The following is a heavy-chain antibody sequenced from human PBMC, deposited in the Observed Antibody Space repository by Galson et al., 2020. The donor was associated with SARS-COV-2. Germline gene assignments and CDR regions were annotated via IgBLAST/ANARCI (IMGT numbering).Heavy chain of an antibody. V-gene: IGHV1-3*01. CDR2: INAGNGNT. J-gene: IGHJ4*02. D-gene: IGHD6-13*01. Sequence: ASVTVSCKASGYTFTSYAMHWVRQAPGQRLEWMGWINAGNGNTKYSQKFQGRVTITRDTSASTAYMELSSLRSEDTSVYDCAREEAAVSFDYWGQGTLVTVSS. CDR1: GYTFTSYA. CDR3: AREEAAVSFDY.